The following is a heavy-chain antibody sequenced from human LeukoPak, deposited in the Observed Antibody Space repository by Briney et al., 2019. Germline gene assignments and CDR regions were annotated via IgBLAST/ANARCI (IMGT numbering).Heavy chain of an antibody. CDR3: ATGYTSGTRIDY. Sequence: GGSLRLTCAASGFTFSAFSMNWVRQAPGKGLEWVSAISSSSSDIYYTDSVKGRFTISRDNANNFLYLQVSSLRAEDTAVYYCATGYTSGTRIDYWGQGTLVSVSS. J-gene: IGHJ4*02. V-gene: IGHV3-21*01. CDR2: ISSSSSDI. CDR1: GFTFSAFS. D-gene: IGHD6-19*01.